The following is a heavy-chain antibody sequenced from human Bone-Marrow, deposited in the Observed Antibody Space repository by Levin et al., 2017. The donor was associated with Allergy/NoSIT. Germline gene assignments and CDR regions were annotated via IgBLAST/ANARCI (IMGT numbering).Heavy chain of an antibody. V-gene: IGHV3-20*04. J-gene: IGHJ6*03. CDR3: AREGGYSYYYYYMDV. CDR2: INWNGGST. D-gene: IGHD5-12*01. CDR1: GFTFDDYG. Sequence: LSLTCAASGFTFDDYGMSWVRQAPGKGLEWVSGINWNGGSTGYADSVKGRFTISRDNAKNSLYLQMNSLRAEDTALYYCAREGGYSYYYYYMDVWGKGTTVTVSS.